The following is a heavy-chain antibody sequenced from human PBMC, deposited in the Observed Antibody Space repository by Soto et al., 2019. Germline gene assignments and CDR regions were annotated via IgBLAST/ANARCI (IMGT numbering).Heavy chain of an antibody. J-gene: IGHJ5*02. Sequence: ASETLSLTCTVSGGSISSGGYYWSWIRQHPGKGLEWIGYIYYSGSTYYNPSLKSRVTISVDTSKNQFSLKLSSVTAADTAVYYCARAKKGIAAAENWFDPWGQGNLVTVSS. D-gene: IGHD6-13*01. CDR2: IYYSGST. CDR3: ARAKKGIAAAENWFDP. CDR1: GGSISSGGYY. V-gene: IGHV4-31*03.